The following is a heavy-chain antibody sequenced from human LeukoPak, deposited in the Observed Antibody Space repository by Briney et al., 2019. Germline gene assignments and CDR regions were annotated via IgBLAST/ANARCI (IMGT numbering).Heavy chain of an antibody. D-gene: IGHD3-22*01. CDR2: IIPIFGTA. Sequence: SVKVSCKASGYTFTGYYIHWVRQAPGQGLEWMGGIIPIFGTANYAQKFQGRVTITADESTSTAYMELSSLRSEDTAVYYCARALSADSSGYWGYYWGQGTLVTVSS. V-gene: IGHV1-69*13. CDR3: ARALSADSSGYWGYY. CDR1: GYTFTGYY. J-gene: IGHJ4*02.